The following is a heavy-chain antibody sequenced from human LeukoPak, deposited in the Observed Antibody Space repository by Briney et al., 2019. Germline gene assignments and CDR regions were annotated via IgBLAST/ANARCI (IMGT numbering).Heavy chain of an antibody. V-gene: IGHV3-7*01. CDR2: IKQDGSQK. CDR1: GFTFSRYW. Sequence: GGSLRLSCAASGFTFSRYWMSWVRQAPGKGLEWVANIKQDGSQKSYVDSVKGRFTISRDNANNLLYLQMNSLRAEDTAVYYCARGRYYDSSGHHDAFDIWGQGTMVTVSS. D-gene: IGHD3-22*01. J-gene: IGHJ3*02. CDR3: ARGRYYDSSGHHDAFDI.